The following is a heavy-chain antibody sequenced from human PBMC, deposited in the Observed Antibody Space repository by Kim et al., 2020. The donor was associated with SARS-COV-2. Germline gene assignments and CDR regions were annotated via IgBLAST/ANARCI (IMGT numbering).Heavy chain of an antibody. V-gene: IGHV3-15*01. CDR3: TTDRLLSGSGSYYTRPSIADY. CDR2: IKSKTDGGTT. CDR1: GFTFSNAW. J-gene: IGHJ4*02. D-gene: IGHD3-10*01. Sequence: GGSLRLSCAASGFTFSNAWMSWVRQAPGKGLEWVGRIKSKTDGGTTDYAAPVKGRFTISRDDSKNTLYLQMNSLKTEDTAVYYCTTDRLLSGSGSYYTRPSIADYWGQGTLVTVSS.